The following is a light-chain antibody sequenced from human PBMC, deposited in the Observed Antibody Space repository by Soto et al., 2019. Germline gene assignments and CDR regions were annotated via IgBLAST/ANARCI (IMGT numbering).Light chain of an antibody. J-gene: IGLJ3*02. V-gene: IGLV2-14*01. Sequence: QSVLTQPASVSGSPGQSITISCTGTSSDVGGYNYVSWYQQLPGKAPKLMIYEVSNRPSGVSNRFSGSKSGNTASLTISGLQAEDEADYYCSSYTSSSTWVFGGGTKVTVL. CDR3: SSYTSSSTWV. CDR1: SSDVGGYNY. CDR2: EVS.